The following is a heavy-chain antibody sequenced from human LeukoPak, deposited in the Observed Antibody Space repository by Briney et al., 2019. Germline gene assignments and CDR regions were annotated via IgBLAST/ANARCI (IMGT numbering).Heavy chain of an antibody. V-gene: IGHV1-2*02. Sequence: ASVKVSCKASGYTFTGYYMHWVRQAPGQGLEWMGWINPNSGGTNYAQKFQGRVTMTRDTSISTAYMELSRLRSDDTAVYYCAREISGHGDYQGANAFDIWGQGTMVTVSS. J-gene: IGHJ3*02. CDR1: GYTFTGYY. CDR3: AREISGHGDYQGANAFDI. CDR2: INPNSGGT. D-gene: IGHD4-17*01.